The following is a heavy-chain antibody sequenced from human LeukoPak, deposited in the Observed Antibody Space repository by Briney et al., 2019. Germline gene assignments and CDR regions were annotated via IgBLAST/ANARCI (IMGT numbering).Heavy chain of an antibody. V-gene: IGHV3-23*01. CDR1: SSYA. Sequence: HAGGSLRLSCAASSYAMSWVRQAPGKGLEWVSTISDSGGSTYYADSVKGRFTISRDNSKNTLYLQMNSLRAEDTAVYYCTRSLHGGNSESWGQGTLVTVSS. CDR2: ISDSGGST. CDR3: TRSLHGGNSES. J-gene: IGHJ4*02. D-gene: IGHD4-23*01.